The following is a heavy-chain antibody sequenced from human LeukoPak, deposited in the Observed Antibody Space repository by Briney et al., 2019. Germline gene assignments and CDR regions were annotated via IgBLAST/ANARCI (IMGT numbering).Heavy chain of an antibody. CDR3: AREADSSGYYYPGY. Sequence: SMKVSCKASGGTFSSYAISWVRQAPGQGLEWMGRIIPIFGIANYAQKFQGRVTITADKSTSTAYMELSSLRSEDTAVYYCAREADSSGYYYPGYWGQGTLVTVSS. CDR1: GGTFSSYA. J-gene: IGHJ4*02. D-gene: IGHD3-22*01. V-gene: IGHV1-69*04. CDR2: IIPIFGIA.